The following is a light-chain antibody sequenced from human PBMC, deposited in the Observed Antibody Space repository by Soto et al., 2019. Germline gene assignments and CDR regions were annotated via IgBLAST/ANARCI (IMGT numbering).Light chain of an antibody. V-gene: IGLV2-8*01. J-gene: IGLJ1*01. CDR3: SSYTSSSPL. Sequence: QPVLTQPPSPSGSPGQSDTISRPGTSSDVGGYNYVSWYQQHPGKAPRLLLYAVRKRPAVVPDRFSGSKSGNTASLTISGLQADDESDYYCSSYTSSSPLFGTGTKVTVL. CDR1: SSDVGGYNY. CDR2: AVR.